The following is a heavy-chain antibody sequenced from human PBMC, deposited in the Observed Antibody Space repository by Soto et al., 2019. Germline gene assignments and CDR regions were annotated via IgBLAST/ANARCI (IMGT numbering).Heavy chain of an antibody. V-gene: IGHV4-34*01. Sequence: SETLSLTCAVYGGSFSGYYWSWIRQPPGKGLEWIGEINHSGSTNYNPSLKSRVTISVDTSKNQFSLKLSSVTAADTAVYYCARGHIPAAMTGPMEGDKGDYWGQGTLVTVSS. D-gene: IGHD2-2*01. CDR1: GGSFSGYY. J-gene: IGHJ4*02. CDR2: INHSGST. CDR3: ARGHIPAAMTGPMEGDKGDY.